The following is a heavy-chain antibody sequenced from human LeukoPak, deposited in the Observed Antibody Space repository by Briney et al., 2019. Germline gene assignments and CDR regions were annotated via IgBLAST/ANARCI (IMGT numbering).Heavy chain of an antibody. D-gene: IGHD4-23*01. J-gene: IGHJ3*02. CDR2: IYYSGTA. Sequence: PSETLSLTCTVSGGSISSSSYYWGWSRQPPGKGLEWIVSIYYSGTAYYNPSLKSRVTIPVDTFQNQFSLKLSSVTDADTAVYYCARPNYGGQGLDAFDIWGQGTMVTVSS. CDR1: GGSISSSSYY. CDR3: ARPNYGGQGLDAFDI. V-gene: IGHV4-39*01.